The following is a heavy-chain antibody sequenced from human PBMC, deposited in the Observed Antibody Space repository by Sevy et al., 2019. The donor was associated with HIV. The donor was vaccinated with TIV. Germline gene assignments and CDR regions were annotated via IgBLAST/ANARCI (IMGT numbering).Heavy chain of an antibody. CDR2: ISNSGTTI. CDR1: GFTFSSYE. V-gene: IGHV3-48*03. CDR3: ARDFPPSATAVAHFDC. Sequence: GGSLRLSCAASGFTFSSYEMNWVRQAPGKGLEWVSYISNSGTTISYSDSVKGRFTISRDNASNSLYLQMNSLRAEDTAGYYCARDFPPSATAVAHFDCWGQGTLVTVSS. J-gene: IGHJ4*02. D-gene: IGHD4-17*01.